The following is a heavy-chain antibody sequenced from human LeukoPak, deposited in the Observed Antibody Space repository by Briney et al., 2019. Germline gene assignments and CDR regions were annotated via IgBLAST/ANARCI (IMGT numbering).Heavy chain of an antibody. CDR2: IIPIFGTA. Sequence: ASVKASCKASGYTFTSYAISWVRQAPGQGLEWMGGIIPIFGTANYAQKFQGRVTITADKSTSTAYMELSSLRSEDTAVYYCARGIITMVRGVMYHYYYMDVWGKGTTVTVSS. J-gene: IGHJ6*03. D-gene: IGHD3-10*01. CDR1: GYTFTSYA. CDR3: ARGIITMVRGVMYHYYYMDV. V-gene: IGHV1-69*06.